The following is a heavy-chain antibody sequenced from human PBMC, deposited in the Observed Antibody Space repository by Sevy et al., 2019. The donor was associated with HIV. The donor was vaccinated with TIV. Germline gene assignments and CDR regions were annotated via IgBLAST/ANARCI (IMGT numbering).Heavy chain of an antibody. V-gene: IGHV3-23*01. J-gene: IGHJ4*02. D-gene: IGHD2-8*01. CDR2: LSFGCGKI. Sequence: GSLRLSGAASGFAFYDYSMSWIRQAPGKGLEWVATLSFGCGKINYADSVKGRFTISRDNSKNSFYLQMDNLRVEDTALYYCAREGCTRPHDYWGQGTRVTVSS. CDR1: GFAFYDYS. CDR3: AREGCTRPHDY.